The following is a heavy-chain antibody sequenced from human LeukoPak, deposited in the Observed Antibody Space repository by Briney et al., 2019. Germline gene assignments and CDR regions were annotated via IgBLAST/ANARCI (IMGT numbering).Heavy chain of an antibody. V-gene: IGHV1-2*02. CDR1: GYSFTDYY. CDR2: INPNSGGT. J-gene: IGHJ4*02. Sequence: ASVKVSCKTSGYSFTDYYMHWVRQAPGQGLEWMGWINPNSGGTSSAQKFQGRVTMTRDTSISTVYMEVSWLTSDDTAIYYCARADRLHGGPYLIGPRGQGTLVTVSS. D-gene: IGHD2-21*01. CDR3: ARADRLHGGPYLIGP.